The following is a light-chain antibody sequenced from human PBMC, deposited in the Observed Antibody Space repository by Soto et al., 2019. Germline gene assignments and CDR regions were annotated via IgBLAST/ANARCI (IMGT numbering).Light chain of an antibody. Sequence: EILLTQSPGTLSLSPGERATLSCRASQSVRNSYLAWYQQKPGQAPRLLIYGASGRATGIPDKFSGSGSGTDFTLTISRLEPEDFAVYYCQQYGSSPYTFGQGTKLEI. CDR1: QSVRNSY. CDR3: QQYGSSPYT. J-gene: IGKJ2*01. V-gene: IGKV3-20*01. CDR2: GAS.